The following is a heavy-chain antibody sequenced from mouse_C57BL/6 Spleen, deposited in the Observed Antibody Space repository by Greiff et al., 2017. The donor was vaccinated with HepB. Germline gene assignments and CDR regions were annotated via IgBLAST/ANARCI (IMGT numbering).Heavy chain of an antibody. CDR1: GFTFSDAW. D-gene: IGHD2-3*01. Sequence: EVHLVESGGGLVQPGGSMKLSCAASGFTFSDAWMDWVRQSPEKGLEWVAEIRNKANNHATYYAESVKGRFTISRDDSKSSVYLQMNSLRAEDTGIYYCTRGGYWGYYFDYWGQGTTLTVSS. CDR2: IRNKANNHAT. V-gene: IGHV6-6*01. J-gene: IGHJ2*01. CDR3: TRGGYWGYYFDY.